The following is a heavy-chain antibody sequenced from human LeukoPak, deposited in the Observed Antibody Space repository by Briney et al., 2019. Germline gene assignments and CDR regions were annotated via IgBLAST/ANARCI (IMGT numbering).Heavy chain of an antibody. D-gene: IGHD6-19*01. Sequence: SVKVSCKASGGTFSSYAISWVRQAPGQGLEWMGRIIPIFGTANYAQKFQGRVTITTDESTSTAYMELSSLRSEDTAVYYCARDLRIAVAGRYYYYYMDVWGKGTTDTVSS. V-gene: IGHV1-69*05. CDR1: GGTFSSYA. J-gene: IGHJ6*03. CDR2: IIPIFGTA. CDR3: ARDLRIAVAGRYYYYYMDV.